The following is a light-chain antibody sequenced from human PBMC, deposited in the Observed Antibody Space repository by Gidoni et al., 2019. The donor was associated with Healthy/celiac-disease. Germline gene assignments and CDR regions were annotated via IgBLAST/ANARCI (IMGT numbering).Light chain of an antibody. CDR1: QSVLYSSNNKNY. J-gene: IGKJ2*04. CDR2: WAS. CDR3: QQYYSTPCS. V-gene: IGKV4-1*01. Sequence: IVMTQSPDSLAVSLGERATINCKSSQSVLYSSNNKNYLAWYQQKPGQPPKLLIYWASTRESGVPDRFSGSGSGTDFTLTISSLQAEDVAVYYCQQYYSTPCSFXQXTKLXIK.